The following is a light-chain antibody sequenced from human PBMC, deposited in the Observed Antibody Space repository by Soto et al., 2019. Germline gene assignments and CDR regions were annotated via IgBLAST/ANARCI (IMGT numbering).Light chain of an antibody. V-gene: IGKV3-15*01. J-gene: IGKJ1*01. Sequence: EIVMTQSPATLSVSPGERATLSCRASQSVSSNLAWYQQKPGQAPRLLIYGASTRATGIPARFSGSGSGTAVTHTISSLQSEDFAVYYCQQYNNWPPWTFGQGTKVEIK. CDR2: GAS. CDR1: QSVSSN. CDR3: QQYNNWPPWT.